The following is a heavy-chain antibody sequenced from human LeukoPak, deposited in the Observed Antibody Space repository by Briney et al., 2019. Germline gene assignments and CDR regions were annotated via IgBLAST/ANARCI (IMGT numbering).Heavy chain of an antibody. CDR3: GRDPRLGIRGYTYGYIDY. CDR2: INTNTGNP. D-gene: IGHD5-18*01. V-gene: IGHV7-4-1*02. Sequence: ASVKVSCKASGYTFTSYGISWVRQAPGQGLEGMGWINTNTGNPTYAQGFTGRYVFSLDTSVSTAYLHISGLRADDTAVYYCGRDPRLGIRGYTYGYIDYWGQGTLVTVSS. J-gene: IGHJ4*02. CDR1: GYTFTSYG.